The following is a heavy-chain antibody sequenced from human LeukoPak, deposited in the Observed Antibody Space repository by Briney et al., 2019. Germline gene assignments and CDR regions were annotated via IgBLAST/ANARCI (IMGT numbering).Heavy chain of an antibody. V-gene: IGHV3-23*01. CDR3: ARGDDSGYYDYFDY. D-gene: IGHD3-22*01. Sequence: GGSLRLSCAASGFTFSSYAMSWVRQAPGKGLEWVSAISGSGGSTYYAASVKGRFTISRDFSKNTVFLHMNSLRAEDTAMYYCARGDDSGYYDYFDYWGQGALVTVSS. CDR1: GFTFSSYA. J-gene: IGHJ4*02. CDR2: ISGSGGST.